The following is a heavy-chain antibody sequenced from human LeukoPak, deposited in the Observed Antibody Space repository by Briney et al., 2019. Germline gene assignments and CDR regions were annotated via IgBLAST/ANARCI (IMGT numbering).Heavy chain of an antibody. J-gene: IGHJ4*02. V-gene: IGHV4-39*07. Sequence: SEALSLTCTVSGGSISSSSYYWGWIRQPPGKGLEWIGSIYYSGSTYYNPSLKSRVTISVDTSKNQFSLKLSSVTAADTAVYYCARGNRGNLDYWGQGTLVTVSS. CDR3: ARGNRGNLDY. CDR2: IYYSGST. CDR1: GGSISSSSYY.